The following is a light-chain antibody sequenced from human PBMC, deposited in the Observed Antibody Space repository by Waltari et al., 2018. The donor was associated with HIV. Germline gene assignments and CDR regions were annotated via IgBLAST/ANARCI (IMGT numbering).Light chain of an antibody. CDR1: QSVASNF. CDR3: QQYYRSVT. V-gene: IGKV3-20*01. J-gene: IGKJ5*01. CDR2: DTS. Sequence: EIVLTQSPGTLSLSSGERATLSCRASQSVASNFLAWYQHKPGQSPRLLIYDTSRRATGSPDRFSGSGSGTDFTLTIGRLEPEDFAVYYCQQYYRSVTFGQGTRLETK.